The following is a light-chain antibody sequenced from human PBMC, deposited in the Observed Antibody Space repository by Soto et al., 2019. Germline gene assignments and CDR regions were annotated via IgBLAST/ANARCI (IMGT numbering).Light chain of an antibody. Sequence: EIFFTQSPGTLSLSPVERATLSCRASQSVSNNYLAWYQQKPGQAPRLLIYGASNRATGIPDRFSGSGSGTDFTLTISRLEPEDFAVYYCQQYGSSGTFGQGTKVDI. CDR2: GAS. CDR3: QQYGSSGT. CDR1: QSVSNNY. J-gene: IGKJ1*01. V-gene: IGKV3-20*01.